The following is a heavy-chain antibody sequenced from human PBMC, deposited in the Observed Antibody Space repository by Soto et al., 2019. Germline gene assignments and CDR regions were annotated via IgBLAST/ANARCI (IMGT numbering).Heavy chain of an antibody. Sequence: GGSLRLSCVASGFTFSRHWMRWVRQAQGKGLLWVSRINNDGSSTSYADSVKGRFTISRDNAKNTLYLQVNSLRAEDTAVYYCARGPAYSDSWYGFDYWGQGTLVTVSS. V-gene: IGHV3-74*01. D-gene: IGHD6-13*01. CDR3: ARGPAYSDSWYGFDY. CDR1: GFTFSRHW. J-gene: IGHJ4*02. CDR2: INNDGSST.